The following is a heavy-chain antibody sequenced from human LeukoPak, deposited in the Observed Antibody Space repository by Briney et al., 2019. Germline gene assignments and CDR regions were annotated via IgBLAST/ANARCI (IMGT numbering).Heavy chain of an antibody. Sequence: SETLSLTCTVPGGSISSYFWSWIRQPPGKGLEWIGYIYYSGSTNYNPSLKSRVTMSVDTSKNQFSLKLSSVTAADTAVYYCARKRKGAYDFDYWGQGTLVTVSS. CDR2: IYYSGST. CDR1: GGSISSYF. D-gene: IGHD3-16*01. J-gene: IGHJ4*02. CDR3: ARKRKGAYDFDY. V-gene: IGHV4-59*08.